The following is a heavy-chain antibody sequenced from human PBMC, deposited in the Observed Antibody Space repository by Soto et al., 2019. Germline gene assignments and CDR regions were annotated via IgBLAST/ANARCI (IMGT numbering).Heavy chain of an antibody. CDR3: AASLLPREVPQIAVVT. V-gene: IGHV1-69*02. D-gene: IGHD3-22*01. Sequence: ASVKVSCKASGGTFSSYTISWVRQAPGQGLEWMGRIIPILGIANYAQKFQGRVTITADKSTSTAYMELSSLRSEDTAVYYCAASLLPREVPQIAVVTWGQGTLVNVSS. CDR2: IIPILGIA. J-gene: IGHJ5*02. CDR1: GGTFSSYT.